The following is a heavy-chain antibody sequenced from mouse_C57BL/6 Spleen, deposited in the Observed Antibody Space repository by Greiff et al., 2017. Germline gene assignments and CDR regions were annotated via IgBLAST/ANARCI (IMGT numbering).Heavy chain of an antibody. CDR3: ARSPGETALDY. V-gene: IGHV1-69*01. CDR1: GYTFTSYW. CDR2: IDPSDSNT. D-gene: IGHD3-2*01. Sequence: VQLQQPGAELVMPGASVKLSCKASGYTFTSYWMHWVKQRPGQGLEWIGEIDPSDSNTYYNQTFKGKDTLTVDKSSSTAYMQLSSLTSENAAVYCCARSPGETALDYWGQGTTLTVSS. J-gene: IGHJ2*01.